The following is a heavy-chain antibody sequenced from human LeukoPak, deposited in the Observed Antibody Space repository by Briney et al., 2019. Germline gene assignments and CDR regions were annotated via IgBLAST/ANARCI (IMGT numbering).Heavy chain of an antibody. CDR2: ISGSGGST. J-gene: IGHJ5*02. Sequence: QTGGSLSLSCAPSGFIFTSYAISCVRQAPGKGLEWVSAISGSGGSTYYADSVKGRFTISGDSSKNTLYLQMNSLRAEDTAVYYCAKDSHWALGTWNWFDPWGQRTLVTVSS. D-gene: IGHD7-27*01. V-gene: IGHV3-23*01. CDR3: AKDSHWALGTWNWFDP. CDR1: GFIFTSYA.